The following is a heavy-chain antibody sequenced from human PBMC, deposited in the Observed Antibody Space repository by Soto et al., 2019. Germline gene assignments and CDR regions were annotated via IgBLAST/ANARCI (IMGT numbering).Heavy chain of an antibody. CDR2: ISGSGGST. Sequence: VESLRLSCAASGVTFSSYAMSWVRQAPGKGLEWVSAISGSGGSTYYADSVKGRFTISRDNSKNTLYLQMNSLRAEDTAVYYCAKERDLIVVVIASDKWGEGTLVTVSS. J-gene: IGHJ4*02. CDR3: AKERDLIVVVIASDK. V-gene: IGHV3-23*01. D-gene: IGHD3-22*01. CDR1: GVTFSSYA.